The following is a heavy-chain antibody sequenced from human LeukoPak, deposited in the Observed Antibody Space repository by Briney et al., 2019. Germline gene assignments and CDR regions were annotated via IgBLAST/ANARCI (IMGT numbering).Heavy chain of an antibody. V-gene: IGHV3-23*01. D-gene: IGHD2-21*02. CDR2: ISGSGGST. Sequence: GGSLRLSCAVSGFTVRNNYMSWVRQAPGKGLEWVSAISGSGGSTYYADSVKGRFTISRENAKNSLYLQMNSLRAGDTAVYYCVALGDRIYWGQGTLVTVSS. CDR1: GFTVRNNY. J-gene: IGHJ4*02. CDR3: VALGDRIY.